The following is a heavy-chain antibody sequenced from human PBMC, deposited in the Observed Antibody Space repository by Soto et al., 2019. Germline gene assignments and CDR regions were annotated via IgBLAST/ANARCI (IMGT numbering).Heavy chain of an antibody. D-gene: IGHD3-10*01. J-gene: IGHJ5*02. CDR2: IYPGDSDN. Sequence: PGESLKISCKGSGYSFTSYWIGWVRQMPGKGLEWMGTIYPGDSDNRYRPSFEGQVTISVDKSIGTAYLQWSSLKASDTAMYYCARHASGSYSPDGWFGPWGQGTLVTVSS. CDR3: ARHASGSYSPDGWFGP. V-gene: IGHV5-51*01. CDR1: GYSFTSYW.